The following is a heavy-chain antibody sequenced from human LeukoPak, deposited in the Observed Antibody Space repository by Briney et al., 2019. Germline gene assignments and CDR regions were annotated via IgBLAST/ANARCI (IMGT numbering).Heavy chain of an antibody. CDR2: IIPIFGTA. CDR1: VGTFRSYA. V-gene: IGHV1-69*05. Sequence: GASVKLSCEASVGTFRSYAIRWVRQAPGQGLEWMGGIIPIFGTAHYAQKFQGRGTITTDESTSTATSELSSLRSEGTAVYYWARHIYSGGDCYPLCDYWGQGTLVTVSS. D-gene: IGHD2-21*02. J-gene: IGHJ4*02. CDR3: ARHIYSGGDCYPLCDY.